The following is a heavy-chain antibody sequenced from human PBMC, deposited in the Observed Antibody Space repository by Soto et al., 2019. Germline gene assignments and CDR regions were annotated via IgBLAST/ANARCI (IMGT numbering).Heavy chain of an antibody. J-gene: IGHJ6*02. V-gene: IGHV3-30*18. CDR1: GFTFSSYG. CDR2: ISYDGSIK. D-gene: IGHD4-17*01. CDR3: GKDQVYGDYQSYYYAMDV. Sequence: QVQLVESGGGLVQPGGSLRLSCAASGFTFSSYGMHWVRQAPGKGLEWVAIISYDGSIKYYADSVKGRFTISRDNSKNTLYLQMNSLRAADTAVYYCGKDQVYGDYQSYYYAMDVWGQGTTVTVSS.